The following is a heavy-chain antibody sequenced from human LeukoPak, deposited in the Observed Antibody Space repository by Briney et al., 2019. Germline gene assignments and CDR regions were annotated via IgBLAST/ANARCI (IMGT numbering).Heavy chain of an antibody. CDR3: ARWGSSWFEINLGAFDI. J-gene: IGHJ3*02. Sequence: PGGSLRLSCAASGFTFSSYWMSWVRQAPGKGLEWVANIKQDGSEKYYVDSVKGRFTISRDNAKNSLYLQMNSLRAEDTAVYYCARWGSSWFEINLGAFDIWGQGTMVTVSS. D-gene: IGHD6-13*01. V-gene: IGHV3-7*01. CDR2: IKQDGSEK. CDR1: GFTFSSYW.